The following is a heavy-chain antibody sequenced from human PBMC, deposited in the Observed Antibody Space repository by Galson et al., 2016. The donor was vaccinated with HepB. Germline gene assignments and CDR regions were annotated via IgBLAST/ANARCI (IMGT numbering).Heavy chain of an antibody. CDR2: ISGYNGVT. CDR3: ARDFSRRVPTLTLDS. Sequence: SVKVSCKATGYTFSIYGITWVRQAPGQGLEWMGWISGYNGVTKYAQKYQGRVTMTTDSSTSTAYMEVRSLRYDDTAVYYCARDFSRRVPTLTLDSWGQGTLVTVSS. J-gene: IGHJ4*02. D-gene: IGHD4/OR15-4a*01. V-gene: IGHV1-18*01. CDR1: GYTFSIYG.